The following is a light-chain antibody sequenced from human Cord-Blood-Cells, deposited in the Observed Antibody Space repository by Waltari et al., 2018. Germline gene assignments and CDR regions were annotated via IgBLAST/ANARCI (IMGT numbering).Light chain of an antibody. CDR2: WAS. J-gene: IGKJ4*01. Sequence: DIVMTQSPDSLAVSLGERATINCKSSQSVLYSSNNKNYLAWYQQKPGQPPKLIIYWASTRESGVTDRFSGSGSGTDFTRTISSLQAEDVAVYYCQQYYSTPLTFGGGTKVEIK. CDR3: QQYYSTPLT. CDR1: QSVLYSSNNKNY. V-gene: IGKV4-1*01.